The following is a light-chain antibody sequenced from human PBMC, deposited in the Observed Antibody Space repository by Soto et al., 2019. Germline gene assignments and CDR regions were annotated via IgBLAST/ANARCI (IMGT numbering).Light chain of an antibody. J-gene: IGKJ5*01. Sequence: EIVLTQSPGTLSLSPGERATLSCRASQNIRSSLLAWYQQKPGQAPRLLIWGASSRTTGTPDRFSGSGSGKDFTLTIRSLEPEDFAVYYCQQYGNSPFTCGQGTRLEIK. CDR1: QNIRSSL. CDR2: GAS. CDR3: QQYGNSPFT. V-gene: IGKV3-20*01.